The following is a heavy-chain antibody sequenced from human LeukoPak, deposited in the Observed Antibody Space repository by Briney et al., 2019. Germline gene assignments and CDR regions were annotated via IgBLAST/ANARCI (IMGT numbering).Heavy chain of an antibody. CDR3: ARAAVAAAFDY. CDR2: IIPILGIA. V-gene: IGHV1-69*04. CDR1: GGTFSSYA. Sequence: ASVTVSCKASGGTFSSYAISWVRQAPGQGLEWMGRIIPILGIANYAQKFQGRVTITADKSTSTAYMELSSLRSEDTAVYYCARAAVAAAFDYWGQGTLVTVSS. J-gene: IGHJ4*02. D-gene: IGHD6-13*01.